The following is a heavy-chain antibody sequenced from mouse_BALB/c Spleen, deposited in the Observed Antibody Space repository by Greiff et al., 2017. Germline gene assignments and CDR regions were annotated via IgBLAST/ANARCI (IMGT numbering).Heavy chain of an antibody. Sequence: VQRVESGPGLVAPSQSLSITCTVSGFSLTGYGVNWVRQPPGKGLEWLGMIWGDGSTDYNSALKSRLSISKDNSKSQVFLKMNSLQTDDTARYYCARYGITTAMDYWGQGTSVTVSS. CDR2: IWGDGST. CDR3: ARYGITTAMDY. CDR1: GFSLTGYG. J-gene: IGHJ4*01. D-gene: IGHD2-4*01. V-gene: IGHV2-6-7*01.